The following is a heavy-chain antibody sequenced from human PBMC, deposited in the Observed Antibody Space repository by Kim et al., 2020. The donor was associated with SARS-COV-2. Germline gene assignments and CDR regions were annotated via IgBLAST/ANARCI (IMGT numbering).Heavy chain of an antibody. CDR3: TFYYDSSPT. Sequence: GGSLRLSCVASGFTFSDSGVHWVRQASGKGLEWVGRIRNKANNYATIYAASVKGRFTISRDDSKNTADLQMDSLKAEDMAVYYCTFYYDSSPTWGQGTLVTVSS. CDR2: IRNKANNYAT. CDR1: GFTFSDSG. J-gene: IGHJ5*02. D-gene: IGHD3-22*01. V-gene: IGHV3-73*01.